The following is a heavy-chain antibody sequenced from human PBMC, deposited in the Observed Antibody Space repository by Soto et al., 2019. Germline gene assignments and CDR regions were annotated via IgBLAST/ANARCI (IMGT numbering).Heavy chain of an antibody. J-gene: IGHJ6*03. CDR2: INHSGST. CDR1: GGSFSGYY. Sequence: SETLSLTCAVYGGSFSGYYWSWIRQPPGKGLEWIGEINHSGSTNYNPSLKSRVTISVDTSKNQFSLKLSSVTAADTAVYYCARGAFWSGYYYYYYMDVWGKGTTVTVSS. CDR3: ARGAFWSGYYYYYYMDV. V-gene: IGHV4-34*01. D-gene: IGHD3-3*01.